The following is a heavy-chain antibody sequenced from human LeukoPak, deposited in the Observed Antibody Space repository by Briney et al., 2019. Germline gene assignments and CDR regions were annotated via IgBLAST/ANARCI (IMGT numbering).Heavy chain of an antibody. CDR1: GFTLSSHS. CDR3: AKKGSRTIASGGFDC. CDR2: ISSSGSTI. Sequence: PGGSLRLSCASSGFTLSSHSVNWVRQAPGKGLECISTISSSGSTIYYGDSVKGRFTISRDNSKNTLDLQMDGLRAEDTAVYYCAKKGSRTIASGGFDCWGQGTLVIVSS. D-gene: IGHD4/OR15-4a*01. J-gene: IGHJ4*02. V-gene: IGHV3-23*01.